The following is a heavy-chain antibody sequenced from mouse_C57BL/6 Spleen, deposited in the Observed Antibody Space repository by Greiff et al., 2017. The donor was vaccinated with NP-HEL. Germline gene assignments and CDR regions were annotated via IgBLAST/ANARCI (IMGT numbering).Heavy chain of an antibody. CDR3: ARITTVVED. V-gene: IGHV1-69*01. CDR2: IDPSDSYT. J-gene: IGHJ2*01. D-gene: IGHD1-1*01. CDR1: GYTFTSYW. Sequence: VQLQQPGAELVMPGASVKLSCKASGYTFTSYWMHWVKQRPGQGLEWIGEIDPSDSYTNYNQKFKGKSTLTVDKSSSTAYMQLSSLTSEDSAVYYCARITTVVEDWGQGTTLTVSS.